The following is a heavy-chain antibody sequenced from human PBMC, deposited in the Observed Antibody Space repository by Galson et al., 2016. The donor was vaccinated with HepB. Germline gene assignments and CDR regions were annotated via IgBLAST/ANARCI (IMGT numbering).Heavy chain of an antibody. Sequence: ETLSLTCTVSGASISGREYYWGWIRQPPGRGLEWIGSIYYTENTYYNPSLKSRVTISVDTSKNQFSLRLNSVTAADTAIYVCGRGGDWKFDYWGQGIQVTGSS. J-gene: IGHJ4*02. V-gene: IGHV4-39*01. CDR1: GASISGREYY. CDR3: GRGGDWKFDY. D-gene: IGHD2-21*02. CDR2: IYYTENT.